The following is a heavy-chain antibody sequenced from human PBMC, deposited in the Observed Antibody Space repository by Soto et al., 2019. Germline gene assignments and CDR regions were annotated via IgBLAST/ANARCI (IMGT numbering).Heavy chain of an antibody. V-gene: IGHV1-18*01. CDR1: GYTFTRSG. CDR3: AREGLAPYYYYGMAV. Sequence: GASVKVSCKASGYTFTRSGISWVRQAPGQGPEWMGWISSYNGDTNYAQTFQGRVTMTTDTSTSTAYMELRSLRSDDTAVYYCAREGLAPYYYYGMAVWGQGTPVTVSS. CDR2: ISSYNGDT. J-gene: IGHJ6*02.